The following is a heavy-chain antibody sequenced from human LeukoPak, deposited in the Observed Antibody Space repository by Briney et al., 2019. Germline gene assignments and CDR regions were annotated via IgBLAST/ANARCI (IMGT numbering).Heavy chain of an antibody. J-gene: IGHJ4*02. V-gene: IGHV3-7*03. Sequence: PGGSLRLSCAASGFIYSNYGMTWVRQAPGKGLEWVANINQDGSNKYYADSVKGRFTISRDNSKNTLYLQMNSLRAEDTAVYYCAKTGCSSTSCYARKSLYYFDYWGQGTLVTVSS. CDR1: GFIYSNYG. CDR2: INQDGSNK. CDR3: AKTGCSSTSCYARKSLYYFDY. D-gene: IGHD2-2*01.